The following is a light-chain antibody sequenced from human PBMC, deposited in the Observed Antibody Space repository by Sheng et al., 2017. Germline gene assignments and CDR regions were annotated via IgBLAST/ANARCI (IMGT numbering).Light chain of an antibody. CDR3: QLWDSSNDCYV. J-gene: IGLJ1*01. CDR1: NIGSNS. CDR2: DDS. V-gene: IGLV3-21*03. Sequence: SYVLTQPPSVSVAPGKTARITCGGNNIGSNSVHWYQQKPGQAPVVVVYDDSDRPSGIPERFSGSKSGNTATLTISRVEAGDEADYCCQLWDSSNDCYVFGPGTKVTAL.